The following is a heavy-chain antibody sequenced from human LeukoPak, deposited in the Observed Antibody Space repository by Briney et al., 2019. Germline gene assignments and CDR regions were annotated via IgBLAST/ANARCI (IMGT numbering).Heavy chain of an antibody. D-gene: IGHD6-6*01. CDR3: AREYSSSSNYYGMDV. CDR1: GFTFSSYS. J-gene: IGHJ6*02. V-gene: IGHV3-21*01. CDR2: ITSSSSYT. Sequence: GGSLRLSCAASGFTFSSYSMNWVRQAPGKGLEWGSPITSSSSYTYYADSVRGRFTISRDNAKNSLYLQMSSPRVEDTAVYYCAREYSSSSNYYGMDVWGQGTAVTVPS.